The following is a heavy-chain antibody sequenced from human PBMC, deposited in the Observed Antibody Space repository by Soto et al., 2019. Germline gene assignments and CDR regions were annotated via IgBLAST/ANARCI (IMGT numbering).Heavy chain of an antibody. V-gene: IGHV3-7*01. D-gene: IGHD3-22*01. CDR2: IKQDGSEK. Sequence: GGSLRLSCAASGFTLSSYWMSWVRQAPGKGLEWVANIKQDGSEKYYVDSVKGRFTISRDNAKNSLYLQMNSLRAEDTAVYYCSRYWYYYDSSGPSDWGQGTLVTVSS. J-gene: IGHJ4*02. CDR3: SRYWYYYDSSGPSD. CDR1: GFTLSSYW.